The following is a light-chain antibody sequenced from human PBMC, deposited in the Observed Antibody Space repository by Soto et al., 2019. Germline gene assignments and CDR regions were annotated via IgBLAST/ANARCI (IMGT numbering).Light chain of an antibody. J-gene: IGKJ1*01. CDR2: GAS. Sequence: DIVLTQSPGTLYLSPGERATLFCRASQSVSSGYLAWYQQRPGQAPRLLIYGASTRATGIPDRFSGSGSGTDFTLTISRLEPEDFAVYYCQQYGTSPWTFGQGTKVEI. CDR1: QSVSSGY. V-gene: IGKV3-20*01. CDR3: QQYGTSPWT.